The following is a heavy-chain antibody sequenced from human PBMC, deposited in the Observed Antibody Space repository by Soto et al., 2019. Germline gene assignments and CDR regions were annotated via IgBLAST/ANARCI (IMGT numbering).Heavy chain of an antibody. Sequence: SETLSLTCTVSGGSISSSSYYWGWIRQPPGKGLEWIGNIYYSGSTFYNPSLKSRVTISVDTSKSQFSLSLSSVTAADTAVYYCATTNPGFTYGYDAFDIWGQGTMVTVS. J-gene: IGHJ3*02. CDR2: IYYSGST. V-gene: IGHV4-39*01. D-gene: IGHD5-18*01. CDR1: GGSISSSSYY. CDR3: ATTNPGFTYGYDAFDI.